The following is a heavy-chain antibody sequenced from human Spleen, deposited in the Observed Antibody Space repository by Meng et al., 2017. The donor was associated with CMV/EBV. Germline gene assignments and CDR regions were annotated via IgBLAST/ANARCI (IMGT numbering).Heavy chain of an antibody. Sequence: SLKISCAASGFTFDDYAMHWVRQPPGKGLEWVAGISWNSALIGYADSAKGRFTISRDNAKNSLYLQMTGLKADDTALYYCARFLSANALDVWGQGTTVTVSS. J-gene: IGHJ6*02. CDR1: GFTFDDYA. CDR3: ARFLSANALDV. CDR2: ISWNSALI. D-gene: IGHD2-21*01. V-gene: IGHV3-9*01.